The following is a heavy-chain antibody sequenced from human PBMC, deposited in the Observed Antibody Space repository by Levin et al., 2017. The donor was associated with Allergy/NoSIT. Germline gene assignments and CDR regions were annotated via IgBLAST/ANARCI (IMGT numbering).Heavy chain of an antibody. CDR3: ARGGDSNYGWFDP. Sequence: SETLSLTCAVYGGSFSGYYWSWIRQPPGKGLEWIGEINHSGSTNYNPSLKSRVTISVDTSKNQFSLKLSSVTAADTAVYYCARGGDSNYGWFDPWGQGTLVTVSS. CDR2: INHSGST. V-gene: IGHV4-34*01. D-gene: IGHD4-11*01. J-gene: IGHJ5*02. CDR1: GGSFSGYY.